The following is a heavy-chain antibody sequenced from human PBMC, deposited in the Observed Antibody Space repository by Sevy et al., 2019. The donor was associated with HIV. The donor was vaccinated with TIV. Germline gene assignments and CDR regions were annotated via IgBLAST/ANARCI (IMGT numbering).Heavy chain of an antibody. J-gene: IGHJ4*02. Sequence: GGSLRLSCAASGFTFSSYSMNWVRQAPGKGLEWVSSISSRSSYIYYADPVKGRFTISRDNAKNSLYLQMNSLRAEDTAVYYCARVLRIGDYPFDYWGQGTLVTVSS. CDR1: GFTFSSYS. CDR3: ARVLRIGDYPFDY. CDR2: ISSRSSYI. V-gene: IGHV3-21*01. D-gene: IGHD4-17*01.